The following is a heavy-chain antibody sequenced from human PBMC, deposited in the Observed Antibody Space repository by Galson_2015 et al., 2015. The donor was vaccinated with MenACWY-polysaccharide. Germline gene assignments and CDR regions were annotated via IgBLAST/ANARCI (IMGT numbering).Heavy chain of an antibody. CDR2: ISGSGDST. Sequence: SLRLSCAASGLTFTDYAVNWVRQAPGKGLQWVSAISGSGDSTFYADSVRGRFTISRDNSKNTLYLQMNGLRAEYTAVYYCAARPTNTVTTGPLDYWGQGTLVTVSS. CDR3: AARPTNTVTTGPLDY. D-gene: IGHD2/OR15-2a*01. J-gene: IGHJ4*02. CDR1: GLTFTDYA. V-gene: IGHV3-23*01.